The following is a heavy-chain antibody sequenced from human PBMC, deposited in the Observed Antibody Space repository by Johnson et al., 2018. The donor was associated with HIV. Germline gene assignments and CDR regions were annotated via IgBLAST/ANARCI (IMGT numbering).Heavy chain of an antibody. CDR1: GFTFSSYA. V-gene: IGHV3-30-3*01. D-gene: IGHD5-18*01. Sequence: QVQLVESGGGVVQPGRSLRLSCAASGFTFSSYAMHWVRQAPGKGLEWVAVISYDGSNKYYADSVKGRFTISRDNSKNTLDLQMNSLRAEDTAVYYCAKEVPVYSYGYYDAFDVWGPGTVVTVSS. CDR2: ISYDGSNK. J-gene: IGHJ3*01. CDR3: AKEVPVYSYGYYDAFDV.